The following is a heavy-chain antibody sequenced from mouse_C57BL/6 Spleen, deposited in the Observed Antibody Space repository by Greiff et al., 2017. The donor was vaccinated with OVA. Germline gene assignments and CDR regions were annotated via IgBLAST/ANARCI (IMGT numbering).Heavy chain of an antibody. CDR1: GFTFSNYW. CDR2: IRLKSDNYAT. D-gene: IGHD1-1*01. J-gene: IGHJ4*01. Sequence: EVKVEESGGGLVQPGGSMKLSCVASGFTFSNYWMNWVRQSPEKGLEWVAQIRLKSDNYATHYAESVKGRFTISRDDSKSSVYLQMNNLRAEDTGIYYCTAPVEAMDYWGQGTSVTVSS. V-gene: IGHV6-3*01. CDR3: TAPVEAMDY.